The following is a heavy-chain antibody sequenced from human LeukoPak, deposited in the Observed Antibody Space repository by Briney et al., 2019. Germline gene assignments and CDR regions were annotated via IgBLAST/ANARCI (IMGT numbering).Heavy chain of an antibody. V-gene: IGHV3-23*01. D-gene: IGHD3-22*01. Sequence: GGSLRLSCEASGFTFSNYGMSWVRQAPGKGLEWVSTISGSGGSTYYADSVKGRFTISRDNAKNSLYLQMNTLRAEDTAVYYCARAPPYDSSSLLDYWGQGTLVTVSS. CDR2: ISGSGGST. CDR1: GFTFSNYG. CDR3: ARAPPYDSSSLLDY. J-gene: IGHJ4*02.